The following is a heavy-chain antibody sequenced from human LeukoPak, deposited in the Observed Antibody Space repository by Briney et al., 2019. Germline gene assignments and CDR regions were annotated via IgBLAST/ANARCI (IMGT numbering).Heavy chain of an antibody. CDR1: GGSISYYY. J-gene: IGHJ4*02. CDR3: ARAKLVATAPLDY. Sequence: SETLSLTCTVSGGSISYYYWSWIRQSPGKGLEWIGRIYTSGSTNYNPSLKSRVTMSVDTSKNQFSLKLSSVTAADTAVYYCARAKLVATAPLDYWGQGTLVTVSS. D-gene: IGHD5-12*01. V-gene: IGHV4-4*07. CDR2: IYTSGST.